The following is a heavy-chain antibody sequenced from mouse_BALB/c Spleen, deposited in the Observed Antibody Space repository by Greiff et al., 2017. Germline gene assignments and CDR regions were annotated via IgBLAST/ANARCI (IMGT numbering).Heavy chain of an antibody. J-gene: IGHJ4*01. CDR2: IAPGSGST. D-gene: IGHD1-2*01. CDR3: ARGYYGYLDY. Sequence: DLVKPGASVKLSCKASGYTFTSYWINWIKQRPGQGLEWIGRIAPGSGSTYYNEMFKGKATLTVDTSSSTAYIQLSSLSSEDSAVYFCARGYYGYLDYWGQGTSVTVSA. V-gene: IGHV1S41*01. CDR1: GYTFTSYW.